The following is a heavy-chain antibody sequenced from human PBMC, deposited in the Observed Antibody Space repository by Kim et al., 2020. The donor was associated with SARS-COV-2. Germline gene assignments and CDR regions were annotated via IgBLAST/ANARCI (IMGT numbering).Heavy chain of an antibody. J-gene: IGHJ4*02. Sequence: GGSLRLSCAASGFTFSSYSMNWVRQAPGKGLEWVSSISSSSSYIYYADSVKGRFTISRDNAKNSLYLQMNSLRAEDTAVYYCARVPGYSYGLHSDDYWGQGTLVTVSS. CDR2: ISSSSSYI. V-gene: IGHV3-21*01. CDR1: GFTFSSYS. D-gene: IGHD5-18*01. CDR3: ARVPGYSYGLHSDDY.